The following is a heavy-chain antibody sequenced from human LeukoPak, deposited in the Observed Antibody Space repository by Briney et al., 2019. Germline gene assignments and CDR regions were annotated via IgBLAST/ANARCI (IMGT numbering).Heavy chain of an antibody. CDR3: ASPPGRRYVDYYMDV. CDR1: GFTFSTYS. CDR2: ISSSTYK. J-gene: IGHJ6*03. V-gene: IGHV3-21*01. D-gene: IGHD3-9*01. Sequence: KPGGSLRLSCTASGFTFSTYSMTWVRQAPGKGLEWVSFISSSTYKYYADSVKGRFTISRDNARNSLSLQMNSLRAEDTAVYYCASPPGRRYVDYYMDVWGKGTTVTVSS.